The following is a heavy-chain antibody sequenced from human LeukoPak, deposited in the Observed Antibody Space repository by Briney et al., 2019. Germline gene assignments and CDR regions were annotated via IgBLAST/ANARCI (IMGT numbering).Heavy chain of an antibody. Sequence: ASVKVSCKASGYTFTGYYMHWVRQAPGQGLEWMGWINPNSGGTNYAQKLQGRVTMTRDTSISTAYMELSRLRSDDTAVYYCARDSYSGDSSGYYYYFDYWGQGTLVTVSS. D-gene: IGHD3-22*01. J-gene: IGHJ4*02. CDR2: INPNSGGT. CDR3: ARDSYSGDSSGYYYYFDY. V-gene: IGHV1-2*02. CDR1: GYTFTGYY.